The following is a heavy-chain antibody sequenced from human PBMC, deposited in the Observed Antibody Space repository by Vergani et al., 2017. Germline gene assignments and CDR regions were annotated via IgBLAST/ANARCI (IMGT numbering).Heavy chain of an antibody. CDR2: ISSSSSTI. V-gene: IGHV3-48*02. Sequence: EVQLVESGGGLVQPGGSLRLSCAASGFTFSSYNMNWVRQAPGKGLEWVSYISSSSSTIYYADSVKGRFTISRDNAKNSLYLQMNSLRDEDTAVYYCARAMIVVWHAFDIWGQGTMVTVSS. CDR1: GFTFSSYN. D-gene: IGHD3-22*01. CDR3: ARAMIVVWHAFDI. J-gene: IGHJ3*02.